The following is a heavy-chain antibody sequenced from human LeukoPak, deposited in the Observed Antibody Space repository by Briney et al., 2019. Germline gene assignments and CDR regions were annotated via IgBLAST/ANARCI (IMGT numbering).Heavy chain of an antibody. CDR1: GFTFSGFW. J-gene: IGHJ4*02. D-gene: IGHD6-13*01. CDR3: AKTRPLDSSSWSHGDY. V-gene: IGHV3-64*04. Sequence: PGGSLRLSCAVSGFTFSGFWMSWSRQAPGKGLEYVSAISSNGGSTYYADSVKGRFTISRDNSRNTLYLQMNSLRAEDTAVYYCAKTRPLDSSSWSHGDYWGQGTLVTVSS. CDR2: ISSNGGST.